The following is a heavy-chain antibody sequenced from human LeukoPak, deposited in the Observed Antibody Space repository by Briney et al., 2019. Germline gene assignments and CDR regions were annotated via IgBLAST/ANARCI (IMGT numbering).Heavy chain of an antibody. CDR3: ARSKHYYDSSGYYRLDY. J-gene: IGHJ4*02. CDR1: GYTFHSYW. D-gene: IGHD3-22*01. CDR2: IYPGDSDT. V-gene: IGHV5-51*01. Sequence: GESLKISCKGSGYTFHSYWIAWVRQMPGKGLEWMGIIYPGDSDTRYSPSFQGQVTISADKSISTAYLQWSSLKASDTAMYYCARSKHYYDSSGYYRLDYWGQGTLVTVSS.